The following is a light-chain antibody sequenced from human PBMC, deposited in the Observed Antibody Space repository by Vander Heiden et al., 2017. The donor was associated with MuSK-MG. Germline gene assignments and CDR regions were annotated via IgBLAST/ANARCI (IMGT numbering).Light chain of an antibody. V-gene: IGLV2-23*02. CDR3: CSYTTSSNLV. Sequence: SALTQPASVTGSPGQANTLSCTGCAGDVGTYDHVSWYQQHPGKALKLMIDEVSNRPSGVSSRFSGSKSGNTASLTISGLQAEDEADYHCCSYTTSSNLVFGGGTKLTVL. J-gene: IGLJ2*01. CDR2: EVS. CDR1: AGDVGTYDH.